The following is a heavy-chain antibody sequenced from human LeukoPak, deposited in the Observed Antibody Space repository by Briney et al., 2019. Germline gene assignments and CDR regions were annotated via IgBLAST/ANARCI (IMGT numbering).Heavy chain of an antibody. CDR2: IYHSGST. V-gene: IGHV4-38-2*02. D-gene: IGHD1-26*01. J-gene: IGHJ4*02. CDR1: GYSISSGYF. Sequence: SETLSLTCTVSGYSISSGYFWGWIRQPPGKGLEWIGEIYHSGSTNYNPSLKSRVTISVDKSKNQFSLKLSSVTAADTAVYYCASACGRYWGQGTLVTVSS. CDR3: ASACGRY.